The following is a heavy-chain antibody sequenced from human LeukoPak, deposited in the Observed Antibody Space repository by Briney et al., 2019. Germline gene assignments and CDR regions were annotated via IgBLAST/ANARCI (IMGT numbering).Heavy chain of an antibody. CDR1: GASISSSSYY. V-gene: IGHV4-39*01. D-gene: IGHD6-19*01. Sequence: PSETLSLTCTVSGASISSSSYYWGWIRQPPGKGLEWIGSIYYSGRTYYNPSLSSRVTMSVDTSKNQFSLILYSVTAADTAVYYCARHQGQWLARGGYDYYMDVCGKGTTVTVSS. J-gene: IGHJ6*03. CDR2: IYYSGRT. CDR3: ARHQGQWLARGGYDYYMDV.